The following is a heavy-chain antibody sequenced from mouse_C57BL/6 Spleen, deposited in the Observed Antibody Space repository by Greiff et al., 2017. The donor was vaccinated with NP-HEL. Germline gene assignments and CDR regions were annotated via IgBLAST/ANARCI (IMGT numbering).Heavy chain of an antibody. CDR3: ARGDSSGYGAMDY. Sequence: QVQLQQSGPELVKPGASVKISCKASGYAFSSSWMNWVKQRPGKGLEWIGRIYPGDGDTNYNGKFKGKATLTADKSSSTAYMQLSSVTSEDSAVYFCARGDSSGYGAMDYWGQGTSVTVSS. J-gene: IGHJ4*01. CDR1: GYAFSSSW. CDR2: IYPGDGDT. V-gene: IGHV1-82*01. D-gene: IGHD3-2*02.